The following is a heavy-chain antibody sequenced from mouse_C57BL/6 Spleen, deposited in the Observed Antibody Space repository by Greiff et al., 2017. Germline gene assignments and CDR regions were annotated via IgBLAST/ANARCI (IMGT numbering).Heavy chain of an antibody. CDR3: ARTSDCYYGY. Sequence: QVQLQQSGAELVKPGASVKLSCKASGYTFPSYWMQWVKQRPGQGLEWIGEIDPSDSYTNYNQKFKGKATLTVDTSSSTAYMQLSSLTSEDSAVYYCARTSDCYYGYWGQGTTLTVSS. J-gene: IGHJ2*01. D-gene: IGHD2-3*01. CDR1: GYTFPSYW. V-gene: IGHV1-50*01. CDR2: IDPSDSYT.